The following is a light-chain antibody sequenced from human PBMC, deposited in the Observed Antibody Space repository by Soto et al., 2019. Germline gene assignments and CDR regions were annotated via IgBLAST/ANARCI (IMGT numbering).Light chain of an antibody. Sequence: DIQLTQSPSSLSASVGDRVTITCRASQGISNYLAWYQQKPGKVPKLLVYAASKLHSGVPSRFSGSGSGTDFDLTISGLQPEDVATYYCQKYNSASITFGQRTRLEIK. J-gene: IGKJ5*01. CDR3: QKYNSASIT. CDR1: QGISNY. V-gene: IGKV1-27*01. CDR2: AAS.